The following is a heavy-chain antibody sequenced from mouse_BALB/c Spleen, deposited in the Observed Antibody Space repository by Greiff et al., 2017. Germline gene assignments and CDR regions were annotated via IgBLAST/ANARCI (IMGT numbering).Heavy chain of an antibody. D-gene: IGHD2-3*01. J-gene: IGHJ4*01. CDR2: INPSSGYT. Sequence: QVQLKQSGAELARPGASVKMSCKASGYTFTSYTMHWVKQRPGQGLEWIGYINPSSGYTNYNQKFKDKATLTADKSSSTAYMQLSSLTSEDSAVYYCARSDYDGYYGAMDYWGQGTSVTVSS. CDR3: ARSDYDGYYGAMDY. V-gene: IGHV1-4*01. CDR1: GYTFTSYT.